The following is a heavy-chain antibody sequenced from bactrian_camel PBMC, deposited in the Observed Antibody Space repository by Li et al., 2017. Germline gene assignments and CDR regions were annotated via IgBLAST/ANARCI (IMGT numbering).Heavy chain of an antibody. J-gene: IGHJ6*01. V-gene: IGHV3S1*01. CDR1: GYSASAYC. CDR3: AARGPHCYTKLSVRDFTY. Sequence: HVQLVESGGGSVHPGGSLRLSCAASGYSASAYCLAWFRQAPGKAREGVARIATGSGNTYYADSVKGRFTISQDNAKNTVYLQMNSLKPEDTAMYYCAARGPHCYTKLSVRDFTYWGQGTQVTVS. D-gene: IGHD2*01. CDR2: IATGSGNT.